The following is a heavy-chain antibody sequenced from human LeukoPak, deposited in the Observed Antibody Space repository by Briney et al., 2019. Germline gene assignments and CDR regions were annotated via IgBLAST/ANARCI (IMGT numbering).Heavy chain of an antibody. V-gene: IGHV1-24*01. D-gene: IGHD6-19*01. CDR1: RYTLTELS. Sequence: ASVNVSRQVSRYTLTELSMHWLRQAPGKGLEWMGGFDPEDGETIYAQKFQGRVTMTEDTSTDTAYMELSSLRSEDTAVYYCATLGDSTGPAYYYYYMDVWGKGTTVTVSS. CDR2: FDPEDGET. J-gene: IGHJ6*03. CDR3: ATLGDSTGPAYYYYYMDV.